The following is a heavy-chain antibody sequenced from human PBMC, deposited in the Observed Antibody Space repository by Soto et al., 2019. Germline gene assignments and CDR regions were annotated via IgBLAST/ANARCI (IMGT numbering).Heavy chain of an antibody. Sequence: EVPLVDSGGGLIQPGGSLRLSFAAAGFSVSTSHMNWVRQTPGKGLEWVSVIYSGGATYYAASVKGRFTISRDKSKNTVYLQMNSLRAEDTAVYYCARVGPYDSGSYMLRYNWFDPWGQGTLVTVSS. CDR2: IYSGGAT. CDR1: GFSVSTSH. D-gene: IGHD3-10*01. V-gene: IGHV3-53*01. CDR3: ARVGPYDSGSYMLRYNWFDP. J-gene: IGHJ5*02.